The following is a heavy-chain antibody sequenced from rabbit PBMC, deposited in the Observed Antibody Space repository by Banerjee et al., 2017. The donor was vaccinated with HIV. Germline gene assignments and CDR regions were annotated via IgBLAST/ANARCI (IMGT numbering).Heavy chain of an antibody. V-gene: IGHV1S45*01. J-gene: IGHJ4*01. CDR2: IDVSSDYT. CDR3: AREKYGVAGYAYAWDL. D-gene: IGHD6-1*01. Sequence: QEQLEESGGDLVKPEGSLTLTCTASGIDFSSYYYMCWVRQAPGKGLEWIACIDVSSDYTWYASWAKGRFTISKTSSTTVTLQMTSLTAADTATYFCAREKYGVAGYAYAWDLWGPGTL. CDR1: GIDFSSYYY.